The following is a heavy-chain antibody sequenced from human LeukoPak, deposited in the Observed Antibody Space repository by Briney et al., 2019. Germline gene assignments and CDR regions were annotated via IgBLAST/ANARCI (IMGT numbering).Heavy chain of an antibody. CDR1: GLTFSIYA. V-gene: IGHV3-23*01. CDR2: LSGSGDNT. D-gene: IGHD5-24*01. Sequence: GGSLRLSCSASGLTFSIYAMICAREAPGKGLEWVSGLSGSGDNTYYADSVRGRFTISRDSSKSTLFLQMDSLRSEDTALYYCASDSRADGYRMFDSWGQGTLVTVSS. CDR3: ASDSRADGYRMFDS. J-gene: IGHJ4*02.